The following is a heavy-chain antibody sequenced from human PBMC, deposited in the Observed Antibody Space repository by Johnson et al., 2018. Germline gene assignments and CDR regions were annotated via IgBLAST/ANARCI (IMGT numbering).Heavy chain of an antibody. J-gene: IGHJ3*01. V-gene: IGHV3-21*01. CDR3: ARERSTGDPL. CDR1: GFTFSSYS. D-gene: IGHD7-27*01. Sequence: VQLQESGGGLVKPGGSLRLSCAASGFTFSSYSMNWVRQAPGKGLEWVSSISSSSSYIYYADSVKGRFTIPRDNAKNSLYLQMNSLRAEDTAVYYCARERSTGDPLWGQGTMVTVSS. CDR2: ISSSSSYI.